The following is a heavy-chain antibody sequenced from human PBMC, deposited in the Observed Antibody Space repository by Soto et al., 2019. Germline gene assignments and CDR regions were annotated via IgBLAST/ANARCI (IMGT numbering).Heavy chain of an antibody. J-gene: IGHJ4*02. V-gene: IGHV1-69*01. CDR3: ARDGYCRGGSCFLYYFDY. CDR1: GGTFSSYA. Sequence: QVQLVQSGAEVKKPGSSVKVSCKASGGTFSSYAISWVRQAPGQGLEWMGGIIPIFGTANYAQKFQGRVTITADESTSTAYMELRSLRSEDTAVYYCARDGYCRGGSCFLYYFDYWGQGTLVTVSS. D-gene: IGHD2-15*01. CDR2: IIPIFGTA.